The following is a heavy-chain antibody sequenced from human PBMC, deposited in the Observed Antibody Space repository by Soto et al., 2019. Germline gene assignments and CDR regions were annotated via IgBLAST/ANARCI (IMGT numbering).Heavy chain of an antibody. V-gene: IGHV1-69*13. J-gene: IGHJ4*02. D-gene: IGHD1-1*01. Sequence: SVKVSCKASGGTFSSYAISWVRQAPGQGLEWMGGIIPIFGTANYAQKFQGRVTITADESTSTAYMELSSLRSEDTAVYYCARGAPRYGKISNWGQGTLVTVSS. CDR3: ARGAPRYGKISN. CDR1: GGTFSSYA. CDR2: IIPIFGTA.